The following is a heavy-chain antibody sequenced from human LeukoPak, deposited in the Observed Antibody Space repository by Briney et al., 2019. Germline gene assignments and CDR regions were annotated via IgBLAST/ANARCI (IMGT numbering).Heavy chain of an antibody. J-gene: IGHJ4*02. CDR2: IKQDGSAK. V-gene: IGHV3-7*01. D-gene: IGHD3-22*01. Sequence: GGSLRLSCVASGFTSGSYWMAWVRQAPGKGLEWVANIKQDGSAKTYVDSVKGRFTISRDNAKNSLYLQMNSLRAEDTAVYYCARHYYDGSAYYFDCWGQGTLVTVSS. CDR1: GFTSGSYW. CDR3: ARHYYDGSAYYFDC.